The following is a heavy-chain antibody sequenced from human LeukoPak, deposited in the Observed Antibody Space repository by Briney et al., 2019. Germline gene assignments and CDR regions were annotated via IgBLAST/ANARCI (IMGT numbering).Heavy chain of an antibody. D-gene: IGHD6-13*01. CDR3: AKGTGYSSSWLTFDY. Sequence: GGSLRLSCAASGFTFSSYAMSWVRQAPGKGLEWASAISGSGGSTYYADSVKGRFTISRDNSKNTLYLQMNSLRAEDTAVYYCAKGTGYSSSWLTFDYWGQGTPVTVSS. J-gene: IGHJ4*02. V-gene: IGHV3-23*01. CDR2: ISGSGGST. CDR1: GFTFSSYA.